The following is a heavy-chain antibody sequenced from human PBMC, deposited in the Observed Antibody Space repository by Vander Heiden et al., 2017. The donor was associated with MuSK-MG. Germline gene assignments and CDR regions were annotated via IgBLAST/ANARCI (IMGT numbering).Heavy chain of an antibody. CDR1: GFTFSSYA. CDR2: ISYDGSNK. Sequence: QVQLVASGGGVVQPGTSLSLSCAASGFTFSSYAMHWVRQAPGKGLEWVAVISYDGSNKYYADYVKGRVTISRDNSKNTLYLQMNSLRAEETAVYYCARDGIVGGEFAVSHFDYWGQGTMVTVSS. J-gene: IGHJ4*02. CDR3: ARDGIVGGEFAVSHFDY. D-gene: IGHD3-10*01. V-gene: IGHV3-30*04.